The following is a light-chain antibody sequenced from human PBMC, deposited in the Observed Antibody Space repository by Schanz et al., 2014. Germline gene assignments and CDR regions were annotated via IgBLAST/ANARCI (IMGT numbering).Light chain of an antibody. CDR2: DVT. Sequence: QSALTQPSSVSASPGQSITISCIGTNSDIGTYNYVSWYQQHPGKIPKLLIYDVTNRPSGVSSRFSGSKSGNTASLTISGLQAEDEADYYCVSYTSSSTLVFGGGTKVTVL. V-gene: IGLV2-14*03. CDR1: NSDIGTYNY. CDR3: VSYTSSSTLV. J-gene: IGLJ3*02.